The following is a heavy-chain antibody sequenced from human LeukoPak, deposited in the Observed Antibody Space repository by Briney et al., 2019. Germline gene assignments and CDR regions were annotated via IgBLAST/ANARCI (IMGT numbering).Heavy chain of an antibody. Sequence: GGSLRLSCVASGFTFKSYGMHWVRQAPGKGLEWVAVISHDGDNKYYTDSVKGRFIISRESSQNTLYLQMNSLRVEDTALYYCAKDPNGDYVGAFDFWGQGTMVTVSS. CDR2: ISHDGDNK. CDR3: AKDPNGDYVGAFDF. CDR1: GFTFKSYG. V-gene: IGHV3-30*18. D-gene: IGHD4-17*01. J-gene: IGHJ3*01.